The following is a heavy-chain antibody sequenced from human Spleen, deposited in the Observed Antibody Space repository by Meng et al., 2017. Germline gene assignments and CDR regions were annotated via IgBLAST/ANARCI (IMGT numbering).Heavy chain of an antibody. D-gene: IGHD1-7*01. CDR2: IYYSGST. Sequence: QVQLQESGPGLVKPSQTLSLTCTVSGGSISSGDYYWSWIRQPPGRGLEWIGYIYYSGSTYYNPSLRSRVTISVDTSKNQFSLKLNSVTAADTAVYFCARHPQFGTTMIEYWGQGTLVTVSS. CDR3: ARHPQFGTTMIEY. J-gene: IGHJ4*02. V-gene: IGHV4-30-4*01. CDR1: GGSISSGDYY.